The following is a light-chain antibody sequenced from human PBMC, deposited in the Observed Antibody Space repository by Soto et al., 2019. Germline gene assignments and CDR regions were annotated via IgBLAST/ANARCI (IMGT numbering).Light chain of an antibody. CDR3: QQYGNSRA. Sequence: EIVLTQSPGTPSLSPGERATLSCRASESVSSSYLAWYQLKPGQAPRLLIYGASSRATGIPDRFSGSGSGTDFTLTISRLEPEDFAVYYCQQYGNSRAFGQGTKVEIK. J-gene: IGKJ1*01. CDR2: GAS. CDR1: ESVSSSY. V-gene: IGKV3-20*01.